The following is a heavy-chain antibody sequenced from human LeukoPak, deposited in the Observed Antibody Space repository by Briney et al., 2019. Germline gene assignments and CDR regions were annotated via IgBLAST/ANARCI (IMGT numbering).Heavy chain of an antibody. Sequence: SETLSLTCTVSDASISSGTYYWSWIRQPAGKGLEWIGRFYISGSTNYNPSLESRVTISVDTSKNQFSLKLSSVTAADTAVYYCARALYDSSGYYSEQGFDPWGQGTLVTVSS. J-gene: IGHJ5*02. CDR1: DASISSGTYY. D-gene: IGHD3-22*01. CDR3: ARALYDSSGYYSEQGFDP. CDR2: FYISGST. V-gene: IGHV4-61*02.